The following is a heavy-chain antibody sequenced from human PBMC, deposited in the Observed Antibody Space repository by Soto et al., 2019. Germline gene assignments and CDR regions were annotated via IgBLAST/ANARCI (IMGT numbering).Heavy chain of an antibody. V-gene: IGHV3-21*01. D-gene: IGHD2-2*01. CDR2: ISSSSSYI. CDR3: AREESIVVVPAAVDY. CDR1: GFTFSSYS. J-gene: IGHJ4*02. Sequence: GGSLRLSCAASGFTFSSYSMNWVRQAPGKGLEWVSSISSSSSYIYYADSVKGRFTISRDNAKNSLYLQMNSLRAEDTAVYYCAREESIVVVPAAVDYWGQGTLVTVSS.